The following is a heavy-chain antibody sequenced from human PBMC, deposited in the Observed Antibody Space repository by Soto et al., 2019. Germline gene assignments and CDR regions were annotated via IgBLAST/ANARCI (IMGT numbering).Heavy chain of an antibody. CDR2: IYYSGST. Sequence: SETLSLTCTVSGGSISSSSYYWGWIRQPPGKGLEWIGSIYYSGSTYYNPSLKSRVTISVDTSKNQFSLKRSSATAADTAVYYCARPHSYSSSSRWVIDAFDIWGQGTMVTVSS. V-gene: IGHV4-39*01. CDR3: ARPHSYSSSSRWVIDAFDI. D-gene: IGHD6-6*01. CDR1: GGSISSSSYY. J-gene: IGHJ3*02.